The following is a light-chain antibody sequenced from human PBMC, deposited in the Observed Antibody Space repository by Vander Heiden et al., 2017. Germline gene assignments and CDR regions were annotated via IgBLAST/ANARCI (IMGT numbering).Light chain of an antibody. CDR1: QSVSSY. Sequence: IVLTQSPATLSLSPGERATLPCRASQSVSSYLAWYQQKPGQAPRLLIYDASNRATGIPARFSGSGSGTDFTLTISSLEPEDFAVYYCQQRSNWPPGATFGQGTRLEIK. V-gene: IGKV3-11*01. J-gene: IGKJ5*01. CDR3: QQRSNWPPGAT. CDR2: DAS.